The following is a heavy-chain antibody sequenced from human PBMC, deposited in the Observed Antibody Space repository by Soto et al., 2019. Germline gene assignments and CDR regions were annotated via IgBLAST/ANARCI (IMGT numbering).Heavy chain of an antibody. CDR2: IVVGSGNT. D-gene: IGHD2-21*01. CDR3: AGDLIYCYGMDV. Sequence: GASVKVSCKASGFTFTSSAVQWVRQARGQRLEWIGWIVVGSGNTNYAQKFQERVTITRDMSTSTAYMELSSLRSEDTAVYYCAGDLIYCYGMDVWGQGTTVTVSS. CDR1: GFTFTSSA. J-gene: IGHJ6*02. V-gene: IGHV1-58*01.